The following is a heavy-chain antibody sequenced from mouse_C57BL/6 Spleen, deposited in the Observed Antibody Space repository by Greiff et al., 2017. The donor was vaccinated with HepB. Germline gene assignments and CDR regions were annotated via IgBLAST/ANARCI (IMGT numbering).Heavy chain of an antibody. CDR2: ITPSSGYI. CDR1: GYTFNSYW. J-gene: IGHJ2*01. CDR3: ARGDYGNSFDY. V-gene: IGHV1-7*01. D-gene: IGHD2-1*01. Sequence: VQLQQSGAELAKPGASVKLSCKASGYTFNSYWMHWVKQRPGQGLEWIGYITPSSGYIKYNQKFKDKATLTADKSTSTAYMQLSSLTYDDSAVYYCARGDYGNSFDYCGEETTLTVSS.